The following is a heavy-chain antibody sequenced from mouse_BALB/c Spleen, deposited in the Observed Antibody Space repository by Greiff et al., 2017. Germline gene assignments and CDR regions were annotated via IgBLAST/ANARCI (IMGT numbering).Heavy chain of an antibody. Sequence: EVQLVESGGDLVKPGGSLKLSCAASGFTFSSYGMSWVRQTPDKRLEWVATISSGGSYTYYPDSVKGRFTISRDNAKNTLYLQMSSLKSEDTAMYYCARRVRYAMDYWGQGTSVTVSS. D-gene: IGHD2-14*01. CDR1: GFTFSSYG. CDR3: ARRVRYAMDY. V-gene: IGHV5-6*01. J-gene: IGHJ4*01. CDR2: ISSGGSYT.